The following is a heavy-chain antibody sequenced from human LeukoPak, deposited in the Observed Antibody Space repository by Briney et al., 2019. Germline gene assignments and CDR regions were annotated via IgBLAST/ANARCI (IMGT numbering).Heavy chain of an antibody. CDR3: ARGAYSSSWYGAEYFQH. V-gene: IGHV3-30*03. Sequence: GGSLRLSCAASGFTFSSYGMHWVRQAPGKGLEWVAVISYDGSNKYYADSVKGRFTISRDNSKNSLYLQMNSLRAEDTAVYYCARGAYSSSWYGAEYFQHWGQGTLVTVSS. CDR1: GFTFSSYG. D-gene: IGHD6-13*01. CDR2: ISYDGSNK. J-gene: IGHJ1*01.